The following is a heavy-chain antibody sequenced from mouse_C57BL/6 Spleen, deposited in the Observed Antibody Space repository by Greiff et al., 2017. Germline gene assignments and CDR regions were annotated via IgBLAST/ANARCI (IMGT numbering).Heavy chain of an antibody. CDR3: TRYGNYDWYYFDY. Sequence: QVQLQQSGAELVRPGASVTLSCKASGYTFTDYEMHWVKQTPVHGLEWIGAIDPETGGTAYNQKFKGKAILTADKSSSTAYMELRSLTSEDSAVYYCTRYGNYDWYYFDYWGQGTTLTVSS. CDR2: IDPETGGT. D-gene: IGHD2-1*01. CDR1: GYTFTDYE. J-gene: IGHJ2*01. V-gene: IGHV1-15*01.